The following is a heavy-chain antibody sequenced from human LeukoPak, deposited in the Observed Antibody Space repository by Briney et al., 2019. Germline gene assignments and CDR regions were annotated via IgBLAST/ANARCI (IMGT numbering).Heavy chain of an antibody. CDR3: AKNTGEGNYFDH. D-gene: IGHD3-16*01. J-gene: IGHJ4*02. CDR1: GYRFTSYW. V-gene: IGHV5-51*01. Sequence: GESLKISCKGSGYRFTSYWIGWVRQIPGKGLEWMAIIYPADSDIRYSPSFQGQVTISADKSISTAYLQWSSLKASDSAIYYCAKNTGEGNYFDHWGQGTLVTVSS. CDR2: IYPADSDI.